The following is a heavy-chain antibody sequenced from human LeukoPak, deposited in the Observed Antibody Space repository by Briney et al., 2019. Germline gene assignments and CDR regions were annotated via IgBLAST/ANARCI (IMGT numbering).Heavy chain of an antibody. J-gene: IGHJ5*01. CDR3: AKASTITNFPWENWFDS. CDR2: IKSDGSST. D-gene: IGHD3-3*01. Sequence: QAGGSLRLSCAASGFIFSSYWMHWVRQAPGKGLVWVSLIKSDGSSTSYADSVKGRFTISRDNSKNTLYLQMNSLRADDTAVYYCAKASTITNFPWENWFDSWGQGTLVTVSS. CDR1: GFIFSSYW. V-gene: IGHV3-74*01.